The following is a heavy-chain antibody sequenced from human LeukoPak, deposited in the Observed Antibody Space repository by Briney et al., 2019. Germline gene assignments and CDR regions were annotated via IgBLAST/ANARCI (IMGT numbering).Heavy chain of an antibody. Sequence: GGSLRLSCAASGFTFSTYWMHWVRQAPGKGLVWVSRINSDGSSTSYADSVKGRFTISRDNAKNSLYLQMNSLRAEDTAVYFCARSGYSSTWYLQNFELDYWGQGTLVTVSS. CDR2: INSDGSST. CDR1: GFTFSTYW. D-gene: IGHD2-2*01. V-gene: IGHV3-74*01. J-gene: IGHJ4*02. CDR3: ARSGYSSTWYLQNFELDY.